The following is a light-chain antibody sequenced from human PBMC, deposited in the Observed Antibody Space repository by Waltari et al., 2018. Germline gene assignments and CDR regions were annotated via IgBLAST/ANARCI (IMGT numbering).Light chain of an antibody. CDR2: VNSDGSH. J-gene: IGLJ3*02. CDR3: QTGGFGIWV. V-gene: IGLV4-69*01. CDR1: RGHSNYP. Sequence: QLLLTQSPSASASLGASLKLTCPLTRGHSNYPIPCHHQQPDNRPRYLMKVNSDGSHIKGDGIPDRFSGSSSGAERYLTISSLQSEDEADYYCQTGGFGIWVFGGGTKLTVL.